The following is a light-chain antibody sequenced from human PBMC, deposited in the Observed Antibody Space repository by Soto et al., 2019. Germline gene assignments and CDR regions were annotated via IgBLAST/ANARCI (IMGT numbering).Light chain of an antibody. CDR2: LAS. J-gene: IGKJ5*01. Sequence: DIVLTPSPLSLPLTPGEPASISCRSSQSLLQSNGNNHVDWYLQRPGQSPQLPIYLASSRASGVPDRFSGSGSGTEFSLEISRVEAEDVGVYYCLQAAQSPLTFGQGTRLEIK. CDR1: QSLLQSNGNNH. V-gene: IGKV2-28*01. CDR3: LQAAQSPLT.